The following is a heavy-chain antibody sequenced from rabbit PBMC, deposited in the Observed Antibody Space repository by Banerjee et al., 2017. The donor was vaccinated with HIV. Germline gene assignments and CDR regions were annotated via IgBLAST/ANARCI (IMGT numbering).Heavy chain of an antibody. CDR3: ARGDLGYGRAFSL. J-gene: IGHJ4*01. D-gene: IGHD7-1*01. CDR2: INAVTGRA. CDR1: GFSFSDKAV. Sequence: QSLEESGGDLVKPGASVTLTCTASGFSFSDKAVMCWVRQAPGKGLEWIACINAVTGRAVYANWAKGRFTISTTSSTTVTLQMTSLTAADTATYFCARGDLGYGRAFSLWGQGTLVTVS. V-gene: IGHV1S40*01.